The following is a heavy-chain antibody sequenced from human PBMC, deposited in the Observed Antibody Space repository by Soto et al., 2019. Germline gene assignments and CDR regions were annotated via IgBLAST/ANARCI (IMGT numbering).Heavy chain of an antibody. CDR1: GGSISSSSYY. J-gene: IGHJ6*02. V-gene: IGHV4-39*01. CDR2: IYYSGST. CDR3: ASPVPFPLWVSPQTPSVGMDV. D-gene: IGHD2-21*01. Sequence: PSETLSLTCTVSGGSISSSSYYWGWIRQPPGKGLEWIGSIYYSGSTYYNPSLKSRVTISVDTSKNQFSLKLSSVTAADTAVYYCASPVPFPLWVSPQTPSVGMDVWGQGTTVTVSS.